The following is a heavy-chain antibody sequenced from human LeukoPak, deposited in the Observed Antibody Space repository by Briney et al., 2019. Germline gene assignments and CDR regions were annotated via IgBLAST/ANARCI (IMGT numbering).Heavy chain of an antibody. CDR2: ISSSSSYI. V-gene: IGHV3-21*01. CDR3: ARGHLQAVAGTIDY. Sequence: GGSLRLSCAASGFTFSSYSMNWVRQAPGKGLEWVSSISSSSSYIYYADSVKGRFTISRDNAKNSLYLQMNSLRAEDTAVYYCARGHLQAVAGTIDYWGQGTLVTVSS. D-gene: IGHD6-19*01. CDR1: GFTFSSYS. J-gene: IGHJ4*02.